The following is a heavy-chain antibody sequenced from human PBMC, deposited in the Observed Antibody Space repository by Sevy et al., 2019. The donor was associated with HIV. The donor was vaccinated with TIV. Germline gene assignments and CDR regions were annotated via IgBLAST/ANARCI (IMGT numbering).Heavy chain of an antibody. Sequence: GGSLGLSCAASGFTFSSYSMNWVRQAPGKGLEWVSSISSSSSYIYYADSVKGRFTISRDNAKNSLYLQMNSLRAEDTAVYYCAREDTMVQGVISYYYYYYGMDVWGQGTTVTVSS. CDR1: GFTFSSYS. CDR3: AREDTMVQGVISYYYYYYGMDV. J-gene: IGHJ6*02. D-gene: IGHD3-10*01. CDR2: ISSSSSYI. V-gene: IGHV3-21*01.